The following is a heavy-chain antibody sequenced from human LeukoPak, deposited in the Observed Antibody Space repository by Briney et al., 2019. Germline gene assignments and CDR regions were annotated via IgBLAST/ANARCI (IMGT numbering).Heavy chain of an antibody. J-gene: IGHJ4*02. V-gene: IGHV4-61*02. CDR1: GGSISSGSYY. CDR3: ARTDFWSGPPGFDY. Sequence: SETLSLTCTVSGGSISSGSYYWGWIRQPAGKGLEWIGRIYTSGSTNYNPSLKTRVTMSLDTSNNQFSLKLSSVTAADTAVCYCARTDFWSGPPGFDYWGQGNLVTVSS. D-gene: IGHD3-3*01. CDR2: IYTSGST.